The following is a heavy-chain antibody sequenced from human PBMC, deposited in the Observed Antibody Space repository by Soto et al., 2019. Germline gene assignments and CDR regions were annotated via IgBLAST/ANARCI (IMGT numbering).Heavy chain of an antibody. CDR1: GFTFSSYA. CDR3: AKDKVVVVPAAMEEFFSP. CDR2: ISGSGGST. Sequence: GGSLRLSCAASGFTFSSYAMSWVRQAPGKGLEWVSAISGSGGSTYYADSVKGRFTISRDNSKNTLYLQMNSLRAEDTAVYYCAKDKVVVVPAAMEEFFSPWGQGTLVTVSS. J-gene: IGHJ5*02. V-gene: IGHV3-23*01. D-gene: IGHD2-2*01.